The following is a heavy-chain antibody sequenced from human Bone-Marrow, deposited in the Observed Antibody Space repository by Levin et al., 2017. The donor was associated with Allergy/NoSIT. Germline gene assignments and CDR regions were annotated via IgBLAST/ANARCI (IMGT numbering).Heavy chain of an antibody. CDR3: ARGGVVYAMGYFYYGMDV. D-gene: IGHD2-8*01. CDR2: IKHDGSDK. V-gene: IGHV3-7*01. Sequence: GGSLRLSCTASGFTFTTYWMTWVRQAPGKGLEWVARIKHDGSDKYYVDSVKGRFTVSRDNAKKSLYLHMNSLGVEDTAVYFCARGGVVYAMGYFYYGMDVWGQGTTVTVS. J-gene: IGHJ6*02. CDR1: GFTFTTYW.